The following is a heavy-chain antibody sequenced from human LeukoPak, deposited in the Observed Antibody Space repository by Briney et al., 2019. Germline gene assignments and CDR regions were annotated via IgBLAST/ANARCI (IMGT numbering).Heavy chain of an antibody. D-gene: IGHD5-18*01. CDR1: GGSISSSSYY. V-gene: IGHV4-39*01. CDR2: IYYSGST. Sequence: SETLSLTCTVSGGSISSSSYYWGWIRQPPGKGLEWIGSIYYSGSTDYNPTLKSRVTIAVDKSKNQSALKLSSVTAAHTAVYYCARHVSGYSRPHMDVWGKGTTVTVSS. CDR3: ARHVSGYSRPHMDV. J-gene: IGHJ6*03.